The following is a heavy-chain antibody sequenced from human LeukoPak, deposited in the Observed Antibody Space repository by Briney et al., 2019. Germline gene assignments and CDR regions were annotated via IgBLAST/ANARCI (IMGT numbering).Heavy chain of an antibody. CDR3: ALEWELPTGGWFDP. CDR1: GYTFTSYY. D-gene: IGHD1-26*01. Sequence: GASVKVSCKASGYTFTSYYMHWVRQAPGQGLEWMGWINPNSGGTNYAQKFQGRVTMTRDTSISTAYMELSRLRSDDTAVYYCALEWELPTGGWFDPWGQGTLVTVSS. CDR2: INPNSGGT. V-gene: IGHV1-2*02. J-gene: IGHJ5*02.